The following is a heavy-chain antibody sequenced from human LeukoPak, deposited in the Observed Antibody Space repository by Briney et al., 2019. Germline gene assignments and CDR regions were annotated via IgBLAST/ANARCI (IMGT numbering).Heavy chain of an antibody. D-gene: IGHD2-15*01. CDR1: GFTFSSYG. CDR2: IWYDGSNK. Sequence: GGSLRLSCAASGFTFSSYGMHWVRQAPGKGLEWVAVIWYDGSNKYYADSVKGRFTISRDNSKNTLYLQMNSLRAEDTAVYYCARGLGYCSGGSCYWYYFDYWGQGTLVTVSS. CDR3: ARGLGYCSGGSCYWYYFDY. V-gene: IGHV3-33*01. J-gene: IGHJ4*02.